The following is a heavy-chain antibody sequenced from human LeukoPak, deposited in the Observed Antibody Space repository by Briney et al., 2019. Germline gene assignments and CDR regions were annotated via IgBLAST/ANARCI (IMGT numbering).Heavy chain of an antibody. CDR1: GGSISSYY. Sequence: SETLSLTCTVSGGSISSYYWSWIRQPPGKGLEGIGYIYYSGSTNYNPSLKSRVTISVDTSKNKFSLKLSSVTAADTAVYYCARGFGPVVAATPGWFDPWGQGTLVTVSS. D-gene: IGHD2-15*01. J-gene: IGHJ5*02. CDR3: ARGFGPVVAATPGWFDP. CDR2: IYYSGST. V-gene: IGHV4-59*01.